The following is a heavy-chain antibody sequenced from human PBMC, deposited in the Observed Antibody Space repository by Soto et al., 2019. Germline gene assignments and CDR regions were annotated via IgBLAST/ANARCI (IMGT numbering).Heavy chain of an antibody. CDR3: ARDNYGVDY. V-gene: IGHV3-33*01. Sequence: ESGGGVVQPGRSLRLSCAASGFTFSRYGMHWVRQAPGKGLEWVAVIWYDGSNKYYADSVKGRFTISRDNSKNTLYLQMNSLRAEDTAVYYCARDNYGVDYWGQGTLVTVSS. CDR1: GFTFSRYG. D-gene: IGHD4-17*01. CDR2: IWYDGSNK. J-gene: IGHJ4*02.